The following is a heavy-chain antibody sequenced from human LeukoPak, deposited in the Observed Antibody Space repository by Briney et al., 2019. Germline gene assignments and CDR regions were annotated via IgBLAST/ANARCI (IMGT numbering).Heavy chain of an antibody. D-gene: IGHD1-26*01. CDR3: ARRVVGATNLDN. CDR1: GYSFTSYW. J-gene: IGHJ4*02. Sequence: GASLKISCNGSGYSFTSYWIGWVRQMPGEGLEWMGIIYPGDFDTRYSPSFQGQVTISADKSISTAYLQWSSLKASDTAMYYCARRVVGATNLDNWGQGTLVTVSS. V-gene: IGHV5-51*01. CDR2: IYPGDFDT.